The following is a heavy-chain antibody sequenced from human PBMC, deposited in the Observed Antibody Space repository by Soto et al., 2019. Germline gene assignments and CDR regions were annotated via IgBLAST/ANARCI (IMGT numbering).Heavy chain of an antibody. D-gene: IGHD1-1*01. J-gene: IGHJ6*02. CDR3: VRQGIGNLHGLVDV. V-gene: IGHV4-59*08. CDR2: VYSTVGT. CDR1: SGPSSSHN. Sequence: QVQLQQSGPGLVKPSETLSLTCSVSSGPSSSHNWGWIRQPPGRGLEWIGYVYSTVGTSYNPSLMSRVTISADTSTNHISLTLTYVTAADTAVYYCVRQGIGNLHGLVDVWGQGTTVRVSS.